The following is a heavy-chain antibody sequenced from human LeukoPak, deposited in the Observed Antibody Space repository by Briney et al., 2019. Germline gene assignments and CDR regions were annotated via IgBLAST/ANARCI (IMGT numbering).Heavy chain of an antibody. V-gene: IGHV1-58*01. J-gene: IGHJ5*02. CDR3: AADVIPGPKGFDP. CDR1: GITFSNFA. CDR2: VVVGSGNT. Sequence: SVKVSCKTSGITFSNFAVEWVRQARGQHLEWIGWVVVGSGNTKYAQKFNERVTITRDMSTSTAFMELRSLRFDDTAVYYCAADVIPGPKGFDPWGQGTLVTVSP. D-gene: IGHD2-21*01.